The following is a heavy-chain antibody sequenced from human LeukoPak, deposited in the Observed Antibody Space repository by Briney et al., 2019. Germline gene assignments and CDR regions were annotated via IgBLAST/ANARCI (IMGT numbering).Heavy chain of an antibody. J-gene: IGHJ4*02. V-gene: IGHV1-2*06. CDR2: INPNSGAA. CDR1: GYTFTDYY. Sequence: VASVKVSCKASGYTFTDYYTHWVRQAPGQGLEWMGRINPNSGAADYAQEFQGRVTMTRDTSINTVYMELSRLRSDDTAVYYCARASYSNYATHFDYWGQGTLATVSS. CDR3: ARASYSNYATHFDY. D-gene: IGHD4-11*01.